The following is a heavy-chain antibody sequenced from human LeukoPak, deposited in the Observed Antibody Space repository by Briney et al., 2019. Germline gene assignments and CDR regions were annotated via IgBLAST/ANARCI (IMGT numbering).Heavy chain of an antibody. CDR1: GYSFTTYW. J-gene: IGHJ3*02. Sequence: GESLKISCKGSGYSFTTYWIAWVRQMPGKGLEWMGIIYPGDSDTRYSPSFQGHVTISADKSISTAYLQWSSLKASDTAMYYCASLPIERRRLGAFDIWGQGTMVTVSS. V-gene: IGHV5-51*01. CDR3: ASLPIERRRLGAFDI. CDR2: IYPGDSDT. D-gene: IGHD1-1*01.